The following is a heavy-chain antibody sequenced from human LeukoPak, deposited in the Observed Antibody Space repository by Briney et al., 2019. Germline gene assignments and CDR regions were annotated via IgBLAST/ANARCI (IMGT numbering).Heavy chain of an antibody. CDR2: IWYDGSNK. J-gene: IGHJ4*02. Sequence: GGSLRLSCAASGFTFSSYGMHWVRQAPGKGLEWVAVIWYDGSNKCYADSVKGRFTISRDNSKNTLYLQMNSLRAEDTAVYYCARDRKGGDYAFFDYWGQGTLVTVSS. D-gene: IGHD4-17*01. V-gene: IGHV3-33*01. CDR3: ARDRKGGDYAFFDY. CDR1: GFTFSSYG.